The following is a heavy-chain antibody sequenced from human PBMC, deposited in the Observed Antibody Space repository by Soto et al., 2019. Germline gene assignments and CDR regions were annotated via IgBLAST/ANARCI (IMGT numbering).Heavy chain of an antibody. CDR1: GYTFTSYG. Sequence: GASVKVSCKASGYTFTSYGISWVRQAPGQGLEWMGWISAYNGNTNYAQKLQGRVTMTTDTSTSTAYMELRSLRSDDTAVYYCARYGWWMGGGGYFCSGYVDSYYYYMDVWGKGTTVTVSS. D-gene: IGHD3-3*01. CDR2: ISAYNGNT. V-gene: IGHV1-18*01. J-gene: IGHJ6*03. CDR3: ARYGWWMGGGGYFCSGYVDSYYYYMDV.